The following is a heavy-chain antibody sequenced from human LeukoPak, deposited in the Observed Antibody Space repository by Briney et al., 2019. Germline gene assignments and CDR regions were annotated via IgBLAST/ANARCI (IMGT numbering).Heavy chain of an antibody. Sequence: GASVKVSCKASGYTFTGYYMHWVRQAPGQGLEWMGWINPNSGGTNYAQKFQGRVTMTRDTSISTAYMELSRLRSEDTAVYFCARAEVLESFGHNKHCMDVWGQGTTVIVSS. CDR1: GYTFTGYY. J-gene: IGHJ6*02. V-gene: IGHV1-2*02. CDR3: ARAEVLESFGHNKHCMDV. CDR2: INPNSGGT. D-gene: IGHD3-16*01.